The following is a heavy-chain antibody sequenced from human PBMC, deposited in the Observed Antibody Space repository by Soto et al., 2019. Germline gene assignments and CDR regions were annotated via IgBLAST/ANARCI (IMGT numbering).Heavy chain of an antibody. J-gene: IGHJ4*02. CDR1: GYIFTGYY. D-gene: IGHD2-8*01. CDR3: ATPSGVGNGPDYFDY. V-gene: IGHV1-2*02. CDR2: INPNSGGT. Sequence: QVQLVQSGAEVKKPGASVKVSCKTSGYIFTGYYIHWVRQAPGQGLEWMGWINPNSGGTNYAQKFQGRVTMSRDTTISTAYMELSRLRSDDTAVYYCATPSGVGNGPDYFDYWGQGTLVTVSS.